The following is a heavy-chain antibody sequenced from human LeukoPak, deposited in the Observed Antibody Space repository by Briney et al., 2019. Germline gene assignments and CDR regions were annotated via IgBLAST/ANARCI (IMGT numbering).Heavy chain of an antibody. CDR2: ISWNSGSI. CDR1: GFTFDDYA. CDR3: AKEISSGWYRGYYFDY. J-gene: IGHJ4*02. V-gene: IGHV3-9*01. D-gene: IGHD6-19*01. Sequence: GRSLRLSCAASGFTFDDYAMHWVRQAPGKGLEWVSGISWNSGSIGYADSVKGRFTISRDNSKNTLYLQMNSLRAEDTAVYYCAKEISSGWYRGYYFDYWGQGTLVTVSS.